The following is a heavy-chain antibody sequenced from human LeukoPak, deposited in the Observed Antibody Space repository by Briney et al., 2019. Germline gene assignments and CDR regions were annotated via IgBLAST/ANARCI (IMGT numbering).Heavy chain of an antibody. CDR3: AKEAVAAAGPFDY. CDR2: ISGSGGSI. D-gene: IGHD6-13*01. J-gene: IGHJ4*02. V-gene: IGHV3-23*01. Sequence: GGSLRLSCAASGFTFSSYAMSWVRQAPGKGLEWVSSISGSGGSIYYADSVKGRFTISRDNSKSTLYLQMNSLRAEDTAIYYCAKEAVAAAGPFDYWGQGTMVTVSS. CDR1: GFTFSSYA.